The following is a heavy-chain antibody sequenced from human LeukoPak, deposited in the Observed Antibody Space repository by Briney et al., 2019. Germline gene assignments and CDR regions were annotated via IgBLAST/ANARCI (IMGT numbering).Heavy chain of an antibody. J-gene: IGHJ5*02. Sequence: GGSLRLSCAASGFTFSDYYMSWIRQAPGKGLEWVSYISSSGSTIYYADSVKGRFTISRDNTKNSLYLQLNSLRAEDTALYYCARDLISVGQSSWGQGTLVTVSS. V-gene: IGHV3-11*01. CDR1: GFTFSDYY. CDR2: ISSSGSTI. CDR3: ARDLISVGQSS. D-gene: IGHD2-15*01.